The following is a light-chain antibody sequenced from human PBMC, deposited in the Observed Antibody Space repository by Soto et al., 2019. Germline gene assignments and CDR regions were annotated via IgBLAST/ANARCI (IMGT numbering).Light chain of an antibody. CDR2: DAS. J-gene: IGKJ1*01. CDR3: QQFNNYIT. CDR1: QSVSNY. V-gene: IGKV3-11*01. Sequence: ESVLIQSPATLSLSPGEGATLSCGASQSVSNYFAWYQQQPGQAPSLLIYDASKRATGIPARLSVSGSGTDFTLTIRSLQPEDFATYYCQQFNNYITFGQGTKVDIK.